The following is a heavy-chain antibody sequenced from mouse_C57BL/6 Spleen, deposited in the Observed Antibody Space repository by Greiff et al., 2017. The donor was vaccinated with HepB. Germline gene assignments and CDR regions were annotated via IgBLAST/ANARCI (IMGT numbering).Heavy chain of an antibody. Sequence: DVHLVESGGGLVKPGGSLKLSCAASGFTFSDYGMHWVRQAPEKGLQWVAYISSGSSTIYYADTVKGRFTISRDNAKNTLFLQMTSLRSEDTAMYYCARGTGYYAMDYWGQGTSVTVSS. CDR2: ISSGSSTI. CDR3: ARGTGYYAMDY. CDR1: GFTFSDYG. V-gene: IGHV5-17*01. J-gene: IGHJ4*01. D-gene: IGHD3-3*01.